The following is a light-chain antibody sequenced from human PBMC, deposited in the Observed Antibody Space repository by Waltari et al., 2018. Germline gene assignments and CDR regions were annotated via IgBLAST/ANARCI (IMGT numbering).Light chain of an antibody. Sequence: QSVLTQPPSVSGAPGQRVTLSCTGSTSNIGAGYDVHWYQQLPGTAPKLLIARNKNRPSGVPDRCSGSKSGTSASLAVTGLRAEDEADYYCQSDDSSLGGSLFGGGTKLTVL. CDR1: TSNIGAGYD. J-gene: IGLJ3*02. V-gene: IGLV1-40*01. CDR2: RNK. CDR3: QSDDSSLGGSL.